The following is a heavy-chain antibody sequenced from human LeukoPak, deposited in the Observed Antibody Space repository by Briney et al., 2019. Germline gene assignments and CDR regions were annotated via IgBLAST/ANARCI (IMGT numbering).Heavy chain of an antibody. V-gene: IGHV4-39*07. CDR2: VHYSGGS. D-gene: IGHD1-26*01. CDR3: ARDPGGANEFPLLDYYYGMDV. CDR1: GGSISSSTYY. Sequence: PSETLSLTCTVSGGSISSSTYYWGWIRQSPGKGLEWIGSVHYSGGSYYNPSLKSRVTISVDRSKNQFSLKLSSVTAADTAVYYCARDPGGANEFPLLDYYYGMDVWGQGTTVTVSS. J-gene: IGHJ6*02.